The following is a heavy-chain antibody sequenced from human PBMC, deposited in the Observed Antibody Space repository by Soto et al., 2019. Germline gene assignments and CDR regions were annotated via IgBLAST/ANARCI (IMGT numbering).Heavy chain of an antibody. CDR1: GFTFSSYA. Sequence: GGSLRLSCAASGFTFSSYAMHWVRQAPGKGLEWVAVVSHDGRNTHYADSVKGRLTISRDSSKNTVSLEMTSLRAEDTAVYYCAKGGRQWLVTSDFNYWGQGALVTVSS. V-gene: IGHV3-30*18. J-gene: IGHJ4*02. CDR3: AKGGRQWLVTSDFNY. D-gene: IGHD6-19*01. CDR2: VSHDGRNT.